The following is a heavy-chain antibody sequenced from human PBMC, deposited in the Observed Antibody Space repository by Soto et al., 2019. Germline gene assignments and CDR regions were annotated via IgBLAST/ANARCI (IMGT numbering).Heavy chain of an antibody. J-gene: IGHJ4*02. V-gene: IGHV4-39*01. CDR3: ARYYYESSAYIDF. D-gene: IGHD3-22*01. CDR1: GGSISSSSYY. CDR2: IYYSGST. Sequence: SETLSLTCTVSGGSISSSSYYWGWIRQPPGKGLEWIGSIYYSGSTYYNPSLKSRVTISVDTSKNQFSLKLSSVTAADTAVYYCARYYYESSAYIDFWGQGTLVTVSS.